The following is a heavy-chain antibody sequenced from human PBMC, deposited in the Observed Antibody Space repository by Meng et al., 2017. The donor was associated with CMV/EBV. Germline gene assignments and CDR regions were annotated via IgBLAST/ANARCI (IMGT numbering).Heavy chain of an antibody. D-gene: IGHD4-17*01. Sequence: SCSGSGCSFSSPWMNWVRQAPGKGLEWVGRIKNKVRGATTDYAAPVKGRFTISRDDSKNMLYLQMDSLKTEDTAVYYCTTEDYGLVDWGQGTLVTVSS. CDR2: IKNKVRGATT. V-gene: IGHV3-15*07. CDR3: TTEDYGLVD. J-gene: IGHJ4*02. CDR1: GCSFSSPW.